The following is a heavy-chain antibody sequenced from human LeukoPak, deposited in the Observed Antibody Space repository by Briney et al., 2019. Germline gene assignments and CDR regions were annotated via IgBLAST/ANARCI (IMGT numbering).Heavy chain of an antibody. J-gene: IGHJ4*02. D-gene: IGHD3-16*02. V-gene: IGHV5-51*01. CDR1: GYSFTSYW. CDR3: ARQSRVRRYTYYFDY. Sequence: GESLKISCKGSGYSFTSYWIGWVRQMPGKGLEWMGIIYPGDSDTRYSPSFQGQVTISADKSISTAYLQWSSLKASDTAMYYCARQSRVRRYTYYFDYWGQGTLVTVSS. CDR2: IYPGDSDT.